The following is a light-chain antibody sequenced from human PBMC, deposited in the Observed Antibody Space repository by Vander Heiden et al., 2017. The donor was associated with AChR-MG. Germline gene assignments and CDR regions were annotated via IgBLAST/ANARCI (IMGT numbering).Light chain of an antibody. CDR1: GSHIGGGY. V-gene: IGLV1-47*01. J-gene: IGLJ3*02. Sequence: QSVLTQPPPASGTPGHRVLISWSGGGSHIGGGYVYWLQQHPGTAPKLLIYKTNQRPSGVPDRFSGSQSGTAASLAISGRRSEDEADYYCATWEASLGCWVFGGGTKLTVL. CDR3: ATWEASLGCWV. CDR2: KTN.